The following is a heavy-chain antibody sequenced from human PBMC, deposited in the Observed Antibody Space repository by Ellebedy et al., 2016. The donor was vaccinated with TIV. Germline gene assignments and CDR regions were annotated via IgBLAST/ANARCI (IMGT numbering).Heavy chain of an antibody. D-gene: IGHD1-1*01. CDR2: IIPIFGTA. CDR3: ARNSPANWNDAGWFNP. CDR1: GGTFSSYA. V-gene: IGHV1-69*13. Sequence: SVKVSCXASGGTFSSYAISWVRQAPGQGLEWMGGIIPIFGTANYAQKFQGRVTITADESTSTAYMELSSLRSEDTAVYYCARNSPANWNDAGWFNPWGQGTLVTVSS. J-gene: IGHJ5*02.